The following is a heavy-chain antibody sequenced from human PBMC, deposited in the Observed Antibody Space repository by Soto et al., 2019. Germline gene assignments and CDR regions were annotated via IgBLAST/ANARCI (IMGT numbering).Heavy chain of an antibody. Sequence: GGSLRLSCAASGFSFSSFALSWVRQSPGKGLEWVAAVSSSSSAIYYADSVKGRFTISRDNSKNTLYLQMNSLRAEDTAVYYCARDGYYYDSSGYLPASTYYYYGMDVWGQGTTVTVSS. V-gene: IGHV3-23*01. CDR3: ARDGYYYDSSGYLPASTYYYYGMDV. CDR1: GFSFSSFA. D-gene: IGHD3-22*01. J-gene: IGHJ6*02. CDR2: VSSSSSAI.